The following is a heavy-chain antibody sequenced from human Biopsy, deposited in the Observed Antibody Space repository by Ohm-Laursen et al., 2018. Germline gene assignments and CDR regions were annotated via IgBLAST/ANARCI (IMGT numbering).Heavy chain of an antibody. D-gene: IGHD5-12*01. CDR1: GYSVTNDYY. CDR3: ARVAGGYAYYYGMDV. V-gene: IGHV4-38-2*01. CDR2: IYYDGIT. J-gene: IGHJ6*02. Sequence: TLSLTWAVSGYSVTNDYYWGWIRQPPGKGPEWIGNIYYDGITYYNPSLKSRVAMSVDTSKNQFSLRLTSVTAADTAVYYCARVAGGYAYYYGMDVWGQGTTVIVSS.